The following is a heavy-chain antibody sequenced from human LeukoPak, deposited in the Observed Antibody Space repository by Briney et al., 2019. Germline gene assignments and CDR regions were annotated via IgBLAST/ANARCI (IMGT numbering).Heavy chain of an antibody. CDR3: ARESEDTAYFDY. CDR1: GFTLSNSW. J-gene: IGHJ4*02. D-gene: IGHD5-18*01. V-gene: IGHV3-53*04. CDR2: IYSGGST. Sequence: GGSLRLSCAGSGFTLSNSWMGWVRQAPGKGLDWVSVIYSGGSTYYADSVKGRFTISRHNSKNTLYLQMNSLRAEDTAVYYCARESEDTAYFDYWGQGTLVTVSS.